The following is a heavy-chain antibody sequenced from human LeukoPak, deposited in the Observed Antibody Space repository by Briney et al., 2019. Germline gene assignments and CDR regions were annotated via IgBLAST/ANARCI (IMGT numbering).Heavy chain of an antibody. CDR3: ARAYCTGATCSGNDY. Sequence: GGSVRLSCVGSGITFNTYAMRWVRQAPGKGLEWVSSTSGSGDTTYYADSVKGRFTISRESSKNTVYLQMNSLRAEDTAVYYCARAYCTGATCSGNDYWGQGTLVT. CDR2: TSGSGDTT. V-gene: IGHV3-23*01. CDR1: GITFNTYA. J-gene: IGHJ4*02. D-gene: IGHD2-15*01.